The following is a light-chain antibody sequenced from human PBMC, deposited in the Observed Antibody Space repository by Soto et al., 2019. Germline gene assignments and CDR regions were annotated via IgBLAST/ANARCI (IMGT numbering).Light chain of an antibody. J-gene: IGKJ4*01. Sequence: EIVMTQSPATLSVSPGERATLSCRASQSVSSNLAWYQQKPGQGPRLLIYGASSRATGIPARFSGSGSGTEFTLTISSLLSEDFAVYYCQQYSNWPLVTFGGGTKVEIK. V-gene: IGKV3-15*01. CDR1: QSVSSN. CDR2: GAS. CDR3: QQYSNWPLVT.